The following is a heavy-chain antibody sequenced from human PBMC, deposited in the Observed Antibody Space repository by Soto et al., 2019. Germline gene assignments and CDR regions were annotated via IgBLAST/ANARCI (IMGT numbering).Heavy chain of an antibody. CDR3: ERTDKFTTQSSRWANRVDC. Sequence: EVQLLESGGGLVQPGGSLRLSCAASGFTFTNYAMTWVRQAPGRGLEWVSTIIATGGTFYDDTVKGRFTISRDNSRSTLYLQMTSLRADDAGIYYCERTDKFTTQSSRWANRVDCWGQGTVVTVSS. D-gene: IGHD6-19*01. J-gene: IGHJ4*02. CDR2: IIATGGT. V-gene: IGHV3-23*01. CDR1: GFTFTNYA.